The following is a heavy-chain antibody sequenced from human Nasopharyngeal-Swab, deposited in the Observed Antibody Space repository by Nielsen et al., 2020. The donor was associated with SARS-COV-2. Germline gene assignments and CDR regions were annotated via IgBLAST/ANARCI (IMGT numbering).Heavy chain of an antibody. D-gene: IGHD3-9*01. CDR3: ARKYYDILTGYIEIEY. V-gene: IGHV3-74*01. J-gene: IGHJ4*02. CDR2: ISSDGSWI. CDR1: GFTFTSYW. Sequence: GESLKISCVGSGFTFTSYWMHWVRQAPGKGLVWVSRISSDGSWINYADSVKGRFTISRDNAGNTLYLEMNSLRAEDSGVYYCARKYYDILTGYIEIEYWGQGTLVTVSS.